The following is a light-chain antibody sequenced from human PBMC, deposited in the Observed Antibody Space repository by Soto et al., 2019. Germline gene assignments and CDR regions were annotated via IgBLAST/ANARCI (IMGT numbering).Light chain of an antibody. CDR3: QQYNSWPLT. Sequence: EIVMTQSPGTLSLSPGERATLSCRASQSVNDNLAWYQQKPGQAPRLLVYGASTRATGIPVRFSGSGSGTEFTLTISSLQSVDFAVYYCQQYNSWPLTFGGGAKVEIK. CDR1: QSVNDN. V-gene: IGKV3-15*01. J-gene: IGKJ4*01. CDR2: GAS.